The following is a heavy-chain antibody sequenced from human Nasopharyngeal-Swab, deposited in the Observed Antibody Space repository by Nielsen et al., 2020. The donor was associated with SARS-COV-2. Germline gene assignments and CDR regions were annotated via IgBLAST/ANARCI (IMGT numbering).Heavy chain of an antibody. Sequence: ASVKVSCKASGYPFNTYYMHWVRQAPGQGPEWMGLIIPSGRSTTYAQRLQGRVTMTRDTSTTTFYMELSSLRFEDTAMYYCARSRGAGVLDYWGQGSLVAVSS. V-gene: IGHV1-46*02. J-gene: IGHJ4*02. CDR1: GYPFNTYY. D-gene: IGHD1-14*01. CDR3: ARSRGAGVLDY. CDR2: IIPSGRST.